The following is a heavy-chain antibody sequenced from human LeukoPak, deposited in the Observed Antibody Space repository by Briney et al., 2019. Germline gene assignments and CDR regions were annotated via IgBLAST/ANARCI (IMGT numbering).Heavy chain of an antibody. CDR2: IFRSADD. D-gene: IGHD3-9*01. V-gene: IGHV4-38-2*01. CDR1: GYSITSGYY. Sequence: SETMSLTCSVSGYSITSGYYWGWIRQPPGKGLQWIGSIFRSADDYYNPYLKSRVTIYIDTSKNQISLTMRSVTAADVGVYYCARRIQYFGLLLLYNLFDPWGQGTLVTVSS. J-gene: IGHJ5*02. CDR3: ARRIQYFGLLLLYNLFDP.